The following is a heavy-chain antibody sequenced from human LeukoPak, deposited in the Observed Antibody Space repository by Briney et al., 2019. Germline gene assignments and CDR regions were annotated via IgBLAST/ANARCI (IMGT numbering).Heavy chain of an antibody. D-gene: IGHD2-2*01. J-gene: IGHJ4*02. CDR2: ISYDGRNI. CDR1: GFTFNSYG. V-gene: IGHV3-30*18. CDR3: AKGPLRGTAAAIDY. Sequence: QTGKSLRLSCAASGFTFNSYGMHWVRQAPGKGLEWVAVISYDGRNIHYPDSVKGRFTISRDISTDTLWLQMDSLRTEDTAVYYCAKGPLRGTAAAIDYWGQGTLVTVSS.